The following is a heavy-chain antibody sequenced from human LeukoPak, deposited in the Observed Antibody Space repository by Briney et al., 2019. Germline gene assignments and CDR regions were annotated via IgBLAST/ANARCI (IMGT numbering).Heavy chain of an antibody. D-gene: IGHD1-26*01. Sequence: GGSLRLSCAASGFTFSSYGMHWVRQAPGKGLEWVAVISYDGSNKYYADSVKGRFTISRDNSKNTLYLQMNSLRAEDTAVYYCAKALLNGGSYQGLLGYWGQGTLVTVSS. CDR1: GFTFSSYG. J-gene: IGHJ4*02. V-gene: IGHV3-30*18. CDR2: ISYDGSNK. CDR3: AKALLNGGSYQGLLGY.